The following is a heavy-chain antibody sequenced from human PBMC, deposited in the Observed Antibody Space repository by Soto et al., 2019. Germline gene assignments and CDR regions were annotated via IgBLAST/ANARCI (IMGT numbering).Heavy chain of an antibody. J-gene: IGHJ4*02. Sequence: QVQLQESGPGLVKPSGTLSLTCAVSGGSISSSNWWSWVRQPPGKGLEWIGEIYHSGSTNYNPSLRSRVTISVDKAKNQFSLNLNSVTAADTAVYYCARAAMGGSSWPFDYWGQGTLVTVSS. D-gene: IGHD6-13*01. CDR3: ARAAMGGSSWPFDY. CDR1: GGSISSSNW. CDR2: IYHSGST. V-gene: IGHV4-4*02.